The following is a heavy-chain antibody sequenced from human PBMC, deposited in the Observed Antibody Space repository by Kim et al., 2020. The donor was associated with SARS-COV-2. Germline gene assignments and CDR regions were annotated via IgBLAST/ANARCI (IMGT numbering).Heavy chain of an antibody. V-gene: IGHV3-23*01. CDR2: ISGSGGST. D-gene: IGHD2-21*01. J-gene: IGHJ4*02. CDR3: ANRPLFRYFDY. Sequence: GGSLRLSCAASGFTFSSYAMSWVRQAPGKGLEWVSAISGSGGSTYYADSVKGRFTISRDNSKNTLYLQMNSLRADDTAVYYCANRPLFRYFDYWGQGTLVTVSS. CDR1: GFTFSSYA.